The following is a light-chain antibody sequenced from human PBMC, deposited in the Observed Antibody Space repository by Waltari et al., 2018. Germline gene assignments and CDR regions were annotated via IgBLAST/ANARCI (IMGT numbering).Light chain of an antibody. V-gene: IGKV3-20*01. J-gene: IGKJ5*01. CDR2: LGS. Sequence: CRARETMATPSSAWYQQQPAQPPRLLVYLGSHRASGIPDRFRGSGSGAEFTLTITGLEPEDFALYFCQQYVTSPTTFGQGTRLDMK. CDR3: QQYVTSPTT. CDR1: ETMATPS.